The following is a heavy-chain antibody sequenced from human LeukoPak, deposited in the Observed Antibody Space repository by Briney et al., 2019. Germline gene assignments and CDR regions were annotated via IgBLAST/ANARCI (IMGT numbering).Heavy chain of an antibody. CDR3: ARATAIHFDLSSGYYNYPLNYLDF. J-gene: IGHJ4*02. D-gene: IGHD3-3*01. CDR2: IYYSGGT. CDR1: GGSLSSYY. V-gene: IGHV4-59*01. Sequence: PSETLSLTCTVSGGSLSSYYWSWIWQPPGEGLEWIGYIYYSGGTNYNPSLTSRVTISVDTSKNQFSRKLSCVAAADTDVYYCARATAIHFDLSSGYYNYPLNYLDFWGQGTLVTVSS.